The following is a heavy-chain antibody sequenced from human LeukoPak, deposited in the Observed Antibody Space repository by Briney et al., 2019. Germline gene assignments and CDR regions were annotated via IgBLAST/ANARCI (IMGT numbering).Heavy chain of an antibody. J-gene: IGHJ4*02. D-gene: IGHD4-17*01. CDR3: ARDYGDYLFDY. Sequence: ASVKVSCKASGYTFTRSGITWVRQASGQGLEWMGWINAYNGSTNYAQNFQGRVIMTTDPSTNTAYMELRSLRSDDTAVYYCARDYGDYLFDYWGQGTLVTVSS. CDR2: INAYNGST. V-gene: IGHV1-18*01. CDR1: GYTFTRSG.